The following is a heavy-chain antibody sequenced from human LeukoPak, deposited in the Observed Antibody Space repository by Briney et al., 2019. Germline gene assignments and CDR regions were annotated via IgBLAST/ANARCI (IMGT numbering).Heavy chain of an antibody. J-gene: IGHJ5*02. CDR1: GGSISSYY. Sequence: SETLSLTCTVSGGSISSYYWSWIRQPPGKGLEWIGYIYYSGRTNYNPSLKSRVTISVDTSKNQFSLKLSSVTAADTAVYYCAREGSSGWYWFDPWGQGTLVTVSS. D-gene: IGHD6-19*01. V-gene: IGHV4-59*12. CDR3: AREGSSGWYWFDP. CDR2: IYYSGRT.